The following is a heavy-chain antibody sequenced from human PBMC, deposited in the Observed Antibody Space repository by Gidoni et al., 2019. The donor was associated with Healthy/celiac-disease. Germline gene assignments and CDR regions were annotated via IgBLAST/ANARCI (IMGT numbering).Heavy chain of an antibody. CDR1: FRTAW. J-gene: IGHJ6*03. Sequence: FRTAWMNWVSPSPGTGLEWVGRIKSKTDGGTTDYDAPVKGRFTISRDESNNTLYLQMNSLTTEDTAVYYCTTGPLYGDYHYYYYYMDVWGKGTTVTVSS. D-gene: IGHD4-17*01. CDR2: IKSKTDGGTT. V-gene: IGHV3-15*07. CDR3: TTGPLYGDYHYYYYYMDV.